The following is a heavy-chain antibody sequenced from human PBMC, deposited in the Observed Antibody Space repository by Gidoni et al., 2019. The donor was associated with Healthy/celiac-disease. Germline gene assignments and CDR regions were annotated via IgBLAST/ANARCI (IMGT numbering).Heavy chain of an antibody. J-gene: IGHJ4*02. V-gene: IGHV4-59*08. Sequence: KGLEWIGYIYYSGSTNYNPSLKSRVTISVDTSKNQFSLKLSSVTAADTAVYYCARGTETFDYWGQGTLVTVSS. CDR2: IYYSGST. CDR3: ARGTETFDY.